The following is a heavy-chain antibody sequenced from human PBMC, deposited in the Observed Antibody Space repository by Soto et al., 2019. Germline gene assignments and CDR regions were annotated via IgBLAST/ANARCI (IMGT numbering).Heavy chain of an antibody. D-gene: IGHD2-15*01. Sequence: ASVKVSCKASGYTFTSYAMHWVRQAPGQRLEWMGWINAGNGNTKYSQKFQGRVTITRDTSASTAYMELSSLRSEDTAVYYCAREPLPEYCRGGSCYLTDYYYYYMDVWGKGTTVTVSS. J-gene: IGHJ6*03. V-gene: IGHV1-3*01. CDR2: INAGNGNT. CDR3: AREPLPEYCRGGSCYLTDYYYYYMDV. CDR1: GYTFTSYA.